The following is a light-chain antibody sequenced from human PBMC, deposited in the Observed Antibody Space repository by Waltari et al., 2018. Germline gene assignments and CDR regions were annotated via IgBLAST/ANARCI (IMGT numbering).Light chain of an antibody. Sequence: DIVMTQSPDSLAVSLGETATINCKSSQSVLYSSNNKNYLAWYQQKPGQPPKLRIYWASTRESGVPDRFSGSGSGTDFTRTISSLQAEDVAVYYCQQYYSTPRRTFGQGTKVEIK. CDR3: QQYYSTPRRT. CDR2: WAS. V-gene: IGKV4-1*01. J-gene: IGKJ1*01. CDR1: QSVLYSSNNKNY.